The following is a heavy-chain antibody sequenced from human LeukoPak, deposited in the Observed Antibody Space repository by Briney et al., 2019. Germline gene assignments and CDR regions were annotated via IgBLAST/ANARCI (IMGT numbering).Heavy chain of an antibody. Sequence: GGSLRLSCVASGFTFSTYTMSWVRQAPGKGLEWVALISWDADNTYYADSVKGRFTISRDNSKNSLYLQMNSLRTGDTALYYCAKGNSIAVSAFFDYWGQGTLVTVSS. D-gene: IGHD6-19*01. CDR3: AKGNSIAVSAFFDY. CDR2: ISWDADNT. J-gene: IGHJ4*02. V-gene: IGHV3-43*01. CDR1: GFTFSTYT.